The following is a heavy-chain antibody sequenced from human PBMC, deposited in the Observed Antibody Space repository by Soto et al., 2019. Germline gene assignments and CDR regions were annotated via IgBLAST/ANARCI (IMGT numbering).Heavy chain of an antibody. Sequence: PSETLSLTCTVSGGSISSYFWSWIRQPPEKGLEWIGYIYYSGSTNYNPSLKSRVTISVDTSKNQFSLKLSSVTAADTAVYYCARGTSGYSGRYYYNYMDVWAKGTTVTAP. CDR1: GGSISSYF. J-gene: IGHJ6*03. V-gene: IGHV4-59*01. CDR3: ARGTSGYSGRYYYNYMDV. CDR2: IYYSGST. D-gene: IGHD1-26*01.